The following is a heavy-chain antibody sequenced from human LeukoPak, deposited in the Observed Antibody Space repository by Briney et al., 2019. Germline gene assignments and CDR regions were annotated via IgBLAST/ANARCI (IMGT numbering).Heavy chain of an antibody. J-gene: IGHJ6*03. CDR3: ARDPTVTTFQVWWSYYMDV. V-gene: IGHV3-23*01. CDR2: ISGSGGST. Sequence: RPGGSLRLSCAASGFTFSSYAMSWVRQAPGKGLEWVSAISGSGGSTYYADSVKGRFTISRDNAKNSLYLQMNSLRAEDTAVYYCARDPTVTTFQVWWSYYMDVWGKGTTVTVSS. CDR1: GFTFSSYA. D-gene: IGHD4-17*01.